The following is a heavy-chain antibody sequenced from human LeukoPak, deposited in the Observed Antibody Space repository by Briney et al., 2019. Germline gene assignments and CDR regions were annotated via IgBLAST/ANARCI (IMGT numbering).Heavy chain of an antibody. CDR2: IYYSGST. Sequence: TASETLSLTCTVSGGSISSSSYYWGWIRQPPGEGLEWIGSIYYSGSTNYNPSLKSRVTISVDTSKNQFSLKLSSVTAADTAVYYCARFYSSGWYMGFALGYWGQGTLVTVSS. CDR3: ARFYSSGWYMGFALGY. J-gene: IGHJ4*02. D-gene: IGHD6-19*01. CDR1: GGSISSSSYY. V-gene: IGHV4-39*07.